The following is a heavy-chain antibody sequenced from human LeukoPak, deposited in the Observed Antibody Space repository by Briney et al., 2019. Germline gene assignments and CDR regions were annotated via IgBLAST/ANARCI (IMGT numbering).Heavy chain of an antibody. D-gene: IGHD1-14*01. Sequence: PSETLSLTCTVSGYSISSGYYWGWIRQPPGKGLEWIGSIYHSGSTYYNPSLKSRVTISVDTSKNQFSLKLSSVTAADTAVYYCARGNHYQAQEAPFGYWGQGTLVTVSS. J-gene: IGHJ4*02. CDR2: IYHSGST. V-gene: IGHV4-38-2*02. CDR3: ARGNHYQAQEAPFGY. CDR1: GYSISSGYY.